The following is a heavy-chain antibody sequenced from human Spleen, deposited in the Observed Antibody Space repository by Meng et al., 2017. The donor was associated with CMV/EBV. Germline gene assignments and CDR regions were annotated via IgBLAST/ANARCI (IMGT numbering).Heavy chain of an antibody. J-gene: IGHJ4*02. CDR3: ARSYYDFWSGTQPGVY. CDR1: GFTFSTYA. V-gene: IGHV3-30-3*01. Sequence: GESLKISCAASGFTFSTYAMHWVRQAPGKGLEWVAVISYDGSNKYYADAVKGRFTISRDNSKNTLYLQMSSLRAEDTAVYYCARSYYDFWSGTQPGVYWGQGTLVTVSS. D-gene: IGHD3-3*01. CDR2: ISYDGSNK.